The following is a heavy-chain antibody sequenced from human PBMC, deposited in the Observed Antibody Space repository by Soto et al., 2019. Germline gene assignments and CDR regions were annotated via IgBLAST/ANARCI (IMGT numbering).Heavy chain of an antibody. CDR2: INHSGST. CDR3: ARGRYCSSTSCPRGFDY. D-gene: IGHD2-2*01. V-gene: IGHV4-34*01. CDR1: GGSFSGYY. Sequence: SETLSLTCAVYGGSFSGYYWSWIRQPPGKGLEWIGEINHSGSTNYNPSLKSQVTISVDTSKNQFSLKLSSVTAADTAVYYCARGRYCSSTSCPRGFDYWGQGTLVTVSS. J-gene: IGHJ4*02.